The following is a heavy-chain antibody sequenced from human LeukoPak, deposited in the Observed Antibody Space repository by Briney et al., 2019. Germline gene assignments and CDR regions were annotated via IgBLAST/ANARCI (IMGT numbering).Heavy chain of an antibody. CDR1: GGSISSYY. V-gene: IGHV4-4*07. Sequence: SETLSLTCTVSGGSISSYYWSWIRQPAGKGLEWIGRIYTSGSTNYNPSLKSRVTMSVDTSKNQFSLKLSSVTAADTAVYYCARDWDSAARPGGLYWYFDLWGRGTLVTVSS. CDR2: IYTSGST. J-gene: IGHJ2*01. D-gene: IGHD6-6*01. CDR3: ARDWDSAARPGGLYWYFDL.